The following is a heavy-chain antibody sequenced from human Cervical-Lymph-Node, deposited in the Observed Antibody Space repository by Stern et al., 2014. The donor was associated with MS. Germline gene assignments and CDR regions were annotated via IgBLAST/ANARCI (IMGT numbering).Heavy chain of an antibody. V-gene: IGHV1-18*01. CDR2: ISAYNGNT. CDR3: ARGLLDSENAFDI. D-gene: IGHD1-26*01. Sequence: VKLVQSGAEVKKPWASVKVTCKASGYTFTSYEIRRVRQATGEGLEWMGWISAYNGNTHYAQKLQGRVTMTTDTSTSTAYMELRSLRSDDTSVYYCARGLLDSENAFDIWGQGTMVTVSS. J-gene: IGHJ3*02. CDR1: GYTFTSYE.